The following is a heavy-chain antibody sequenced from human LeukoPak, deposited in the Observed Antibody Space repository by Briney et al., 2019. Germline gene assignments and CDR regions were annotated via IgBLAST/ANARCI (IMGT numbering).Heavy chain of an antibody. CDR1: GDSISSSTYY. CDR3: AARAPSSDYSYGDY. D-gene: IGHD3-22*01. J-gene: IGHJ4*02. Sequence: SETLSLTCSVSGDSISSSTYYWGWIRQPPGKGLEWIASIFYVGSTYYSPSLKSRVTISVDRSKNQVSLKLSSVTAADTAVYYCAARAPSSDYSYGDYWGQGTLVTVSS. V-gene: IGHV4-39*01. CDR2: IFYVGST.